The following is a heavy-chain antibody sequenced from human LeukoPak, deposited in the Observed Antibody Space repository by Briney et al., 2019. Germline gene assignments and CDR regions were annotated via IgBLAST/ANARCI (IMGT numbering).Heavy chain of an antibody. D-gene: IGHD3-10*01. CDR2: FYYSGST. Sequence: SETLSLTCTVSGGSISSSSYYWGWIRQPPGKGLEWIGSFYYSGSTYYNPSLKSRVTMSVDTSKNQFSLKLNSVTAADTAVYYCARRGSWVADHYDYWGQGTLVTVSS. V-gene: IGHV4-39*01. CDR3: ARRGSWVADHYDY. J-gene: IGHJ4*02. CDR1: GGSISSSSYY.